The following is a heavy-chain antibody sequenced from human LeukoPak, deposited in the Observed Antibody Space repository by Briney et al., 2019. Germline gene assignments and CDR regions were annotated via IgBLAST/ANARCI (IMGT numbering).Heavy chain of an antibody. Sequence: SETLSLTCAVSGYSISSGYHWGWIRQPPGKGLEWIANIHHSGSTSYNPSLKSRVTTSVDTSKNQFSLKLSSVTAADTAVYYCARRPPGYDFWSGYYKPYYFDYWGQGTLVTVSS. CDR1: GYSISSGYH. CDR2: IHHSGST. V-gene: IGHV4-38-2*01. D-gene: IGHD3-3*01. CDR3: ARRPPGYDFWSGYYKPYYFDY. J-gene: IGHJ4*02.